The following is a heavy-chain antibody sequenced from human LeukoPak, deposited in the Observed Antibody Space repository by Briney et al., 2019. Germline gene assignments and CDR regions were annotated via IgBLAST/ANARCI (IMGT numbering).Heavy chain of an antibody. Sequence: GESLKVSCKGSGYSSTSYWIGWVRQMPGKGLEWMGIIYPGDSDTRYSPSFQGQVTISADKSISTAYLQWSSLKASDTAMYYCARQREYCSSTSCPSAFDIWGQGTMVTVSS. J-gene: IGHJ3*02. V-gene: IGHV5-51*01. CDR2: IYPGDSDT. CDR1: GYSSTSYW. D-gene: IGHD2-2*01. CDR3: ARQREYCSSTSCPSAFDI.